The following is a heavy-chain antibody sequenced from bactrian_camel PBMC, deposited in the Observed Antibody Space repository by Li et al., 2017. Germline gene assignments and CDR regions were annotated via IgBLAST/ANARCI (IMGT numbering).Heavy chain of an antibody. CDR3: AADRPFKACTVARGNYAY. V-gene: IGHV3S26*01. CDR2: IDGAGTS. D-gene: IGHD7*01. CDR1: GSSSIRYL. Sequence: HVRLVESGGGSVQAGGSLRLSCAASGSSSIRYLMAWFRQAPGKEREGVACIDGAGTSRYADSVKGRFIISKDNAKNTLYLQMNSLKPEDTAMYYCAADRPFKACTVARGNYAYWGQGTQVTVS. J-gene: IGHJ4*01.